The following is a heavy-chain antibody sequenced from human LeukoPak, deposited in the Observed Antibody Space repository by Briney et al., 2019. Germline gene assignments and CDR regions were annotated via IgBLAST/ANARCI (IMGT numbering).Heavy chain of an antibody. J-gene: IGHJ6*03. Sequence: PSETLSLACTVSGGSISSSSYYWGWIRQPPGKGLEWIGSIYYSGSTYYNPSLKSRVTISVDTSKNQFSLKLSSVTAADTAVYYCARGPYGSGSYYKSHYYYYMDVWGKGTTVTVSS. CDR1: GGSISSSSYY. V-gene: IGHV4-39*07. D-gene: IGHD3-10*01. CDR2: IYYSGST. CDR3: ARGPYGSGSYYKSHYYYYMDV.